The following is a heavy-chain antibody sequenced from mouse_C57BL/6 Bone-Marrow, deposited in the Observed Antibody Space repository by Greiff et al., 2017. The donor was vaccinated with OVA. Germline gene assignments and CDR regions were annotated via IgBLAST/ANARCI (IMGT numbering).Heavy chain of an antibody. CDR1: GYTFTSYW. CDR3: ALYGSSLAWFAY. CDR2: IYPGSGST. D-gene: IGHD1-1*01. V-gene: IGHV1-55*01. J-gene: IGHJ3*01. Sequence: VQLQQPGAELVKPGASVKMSCKASGYTFTSYWITWVKQRPGQGLEWIGDIYPGSGSTNYNEKFKSKATLTVDTSSSTAYMQLRSLTSEDSAVYYCALYGSSLAWFAYWGQGTLVTVSA.